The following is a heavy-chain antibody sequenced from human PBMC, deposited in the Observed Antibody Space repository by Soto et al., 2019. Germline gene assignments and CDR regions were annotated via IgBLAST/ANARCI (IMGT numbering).Heavy chain of an antibody. Sequence: SETLSLTCTVSGGSISSSSYYWGWIRQPPGKGLEWIGSIYYSGSTYYNPSLKSRVTISVDTSKNQFSLKLSSVTAADTAVYYCARHRSIAVAGYYSRHYYYYMDVWGKGTTVTVSS. CDR2: IYYSGST. CDR1: GGSISSSSYY. V-gene: IGHV4-39*01. D-gene: IGHD6-19*01. J-gene: IGHJ6*03. CDR3: ARHRSIAVAGYYSRHYYYYMDV.